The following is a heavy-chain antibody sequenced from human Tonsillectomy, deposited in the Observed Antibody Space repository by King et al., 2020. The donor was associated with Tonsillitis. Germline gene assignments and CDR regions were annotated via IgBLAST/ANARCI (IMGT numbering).Heavy chain of an antibody. V-gene: IGHV1-2*02. CDR2: INPNTGGT. D-gene: IGHD3-10*01. CDR3: ARDLVTVVRGVPRAGEYGTDV. J-gene: IGHJ6*02. Sequence: QLVQSGAEVKKPGASVKVSCKASGYTFTGYYMHWVRQAPGQGLEWMGWINPNTGGTNYAQKFQGRVTMTRDTSISTAYMELSRLRSDDTAVYYCARDLVTVVRGVPRAGEYGTDVWGQGTTVTVSS. CDR1: GYTFTGYY.